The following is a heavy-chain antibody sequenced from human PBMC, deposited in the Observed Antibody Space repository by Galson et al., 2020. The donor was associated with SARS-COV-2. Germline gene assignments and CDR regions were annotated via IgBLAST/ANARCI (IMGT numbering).Heavy chain of an antibody. CDR3: ARDRAGIPNYYGSGYYYYGLDV. CDR2: IYYSGTT. Sequence: ASETLSLTCTVSGDSISSGYYYWSWIHQHPGEGLEWIGHIYYSGTTYYNPSLKSRVTISVDTSKNQFSLKLNSVTAADTAVYFCARDRAGIPNYYGSGYYYYGLDVWGLGTTVTVSS. V-gene: IGHV4-31*03. J-gene: IGHJ6*02. CDR1: GDSISSGYYY. D-gene: IGHD3-10*01.